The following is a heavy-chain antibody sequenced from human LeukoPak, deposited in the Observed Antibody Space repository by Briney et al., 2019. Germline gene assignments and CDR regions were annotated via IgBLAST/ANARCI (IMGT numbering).Heavy chain of an antibody. CDR3: ARDLSQLLLSY. V-gene: IGHV1-69*13. D-gene: IGHD2-2*01. Sequence: SVKVSCKASGGTFSSLTISWVRQAPGQGLEWMGGIIPIFNIPHYAQTFQGRVTITADESTSTAYMELNSLRSDDTAVYYCARDLSQLLLSYWGQGTLVTVSS. CDR2: IIPIFNIP. CDR1: GGTFSSLT. J-gene: IGHJ4*02.